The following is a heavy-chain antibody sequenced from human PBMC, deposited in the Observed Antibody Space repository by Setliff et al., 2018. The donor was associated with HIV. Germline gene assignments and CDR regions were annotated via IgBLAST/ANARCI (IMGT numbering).Heavy chain of an antibody. J-gene: IGHJ4*02. CDR2: MNPKSGNT. Sequence: ASVKVSCKASGYTFTSYDINWVRQATGQGLEWMGWMNPKSGNTGYAQKFQGRITMTRDTSISTAYMELSSLKSEDTAIYYCAREYHVGTEGPRLANYFDFWGQGTLVTVSS. D-gene: IGHD6-19*01. V-gene: IGHV1-8*01. CDR1: GYTFTSYD. CDR3: AREYHVGTEGPRLANYFDF.